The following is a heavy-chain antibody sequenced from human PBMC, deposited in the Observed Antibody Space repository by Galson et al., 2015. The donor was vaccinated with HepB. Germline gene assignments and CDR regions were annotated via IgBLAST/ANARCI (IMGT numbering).Heavy chain of an antibody. V-gene: IGHV3-21*01. CDR1: GFTFSSYS. CDR3: ARDLGYSSSWYNFDS. Sequence: LRLSCAASGFTFSSYSMNWARQAPGKGLEWVSSISSSGSYIYYADSVKGRFTISRDNAKNSLYLQLNSLRAEDTAVYFCARDLGYSSSWYNFDSWGQGTLVTVSS. CDR2: ISSSGSYI. D-gene: IGHD6-13*01. J-gene: IGHJ4*02.